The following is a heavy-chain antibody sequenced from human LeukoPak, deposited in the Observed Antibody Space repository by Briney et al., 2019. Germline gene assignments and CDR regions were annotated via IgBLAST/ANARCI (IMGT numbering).Heavy chain of an antibody. CDR3: VRSLGGTDS. V-gene: IGHV3-74*01. D-gene: IGHD1-26*01. Sequence: PGGSLRLSCAASGFIFSNSWMHWVRQAPGKXLVWVSRINPDAGSTTYADSVKGRCTISRDNVKNTVYLQMNSLRDEDTAVYYCVRSLGGTDSWGQGTLVTVSS. CDR2: INPDAGST. J-gene: IGHJ4*02. CDR1: GFIFSNSW.